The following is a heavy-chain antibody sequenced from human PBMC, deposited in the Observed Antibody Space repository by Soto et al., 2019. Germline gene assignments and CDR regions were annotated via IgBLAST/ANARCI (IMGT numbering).Heavy chain of an antibody. J-gene: IGHJ4*02. CDR3: ARDSSGRHDY. CDR2: IYQSGTT. V-gene: IGHV4-61*01. CDR1: GGSVRSGSYY. D-gene: IGHD3-22*01. Sequence: QLQLQESGPGLLQPSETLSLTCSVSGGSVRSGSYYWTWIRQPPGKGLEWIGYIYQSGTTNYNASLKSRVTISIDTSKNQFFLKLNSGTAADTAVYYCARDSSGRHDYWGQGTLVTVSS.